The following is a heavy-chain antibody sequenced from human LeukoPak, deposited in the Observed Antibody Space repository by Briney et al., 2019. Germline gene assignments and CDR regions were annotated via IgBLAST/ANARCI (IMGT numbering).Heavy chain of an antibody. CDR2: INPNSGGT. J-gene: IGHJ5*02. V-gene: IGHV1-2*02. CDR3: ARGGCRTTGTTGTFDP. CDR1: GYTFTGYY. D-gene: IGHD1-1*01. Sequence: ASVELSCNSSGYTFTGYYMHWVRQAPAQGLEWMGWINPNSGGTNYGQTFQGRVTMTRDTYISTAYMELSRLRSDDTAVYYCARGGCRTTGTTGTFDPWGQGTLVTVSS.